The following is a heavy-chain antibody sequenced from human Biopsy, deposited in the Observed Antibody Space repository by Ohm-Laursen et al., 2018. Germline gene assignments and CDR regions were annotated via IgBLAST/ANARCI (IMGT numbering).Heavy chain of an antibody. J-gene: IGHJ5*02. CDR1: GYTLTELS. D-gene: IGHD3-10*01. CDR3: ARDSGDGSGNYGGCFDP. Sequence: GASVKVSCKVSGYTLTELSMHWVRQAPGQGPEWMGWMNPDSGGTKYAQKFQGRVTMTRDTSISTAYMELSSLRSDDTAVYYCARDSGDGSGNYGGCFDPWGQGTLVTVSS. CDR2: MNPDSGGT. V-gene: IGHV1-2*02.